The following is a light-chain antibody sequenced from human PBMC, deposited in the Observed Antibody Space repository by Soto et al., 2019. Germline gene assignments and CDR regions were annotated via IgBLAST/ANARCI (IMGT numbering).Light chain of an antibody. Sequence: QSALTQPASVSGSPGQSITISCTGTISDVCSYNYVSWYQQYPGKAPKLMIYDVSTRPSGVSDRFSGSKSGNTASLTISGLRAEDEADYYCGSYTTSSNYVFGTGTKVTGL. CDR2: DVS. CDR3: GSYTTSSNYV. V-gene: IGLV2-14*03. J-gene: IGLJ1*01. CDR1: ISDVCSYNY.